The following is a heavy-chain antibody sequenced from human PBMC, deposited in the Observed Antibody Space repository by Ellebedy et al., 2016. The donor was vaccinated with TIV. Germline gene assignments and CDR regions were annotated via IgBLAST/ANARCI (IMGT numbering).Heavy chain of an antibody. V-gene: IGHV4-59*01. CDR2: IYYSGST. J-gene: IGHJ5*02. CDR3: ARTYSSGWYDWFDP. Sequence: SETLSLXXTVSGGPISSYYWSWIRQPPGKGLEWIGHIYYSGSTNYNPSLKSRVTISVDTSKNQFSLKLSSVTAADTAVYYCARTYSSGWYDWFDPWGQGTLVTVSS. D-gene: IGHD6-19*01. CDR1: GGPISSYY.